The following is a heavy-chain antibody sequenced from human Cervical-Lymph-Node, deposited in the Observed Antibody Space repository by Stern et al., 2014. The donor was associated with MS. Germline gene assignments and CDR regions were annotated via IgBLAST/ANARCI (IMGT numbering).Heavy chain of an antibody. D-gene: IGHD4-17*01. CDR1: GFTFSRHW. Sequence: EVQLVQSGGNLVQPGGSLRLSCATSGFTFSRHWMTWVRRAPGKGLEWVANIKKDGSEKYYVDSVKGRFTISRDNAKNSLSLQMSSLRVEDSAVYYCVRGPDYGDRADWFDQWGQGTLVTVSS. CDR3: VRGPDYGDRADWFDQ. J-gene: IGHJ5*02. CDR2: IKKDGSEK. V-gene: IGHV3-7*04.